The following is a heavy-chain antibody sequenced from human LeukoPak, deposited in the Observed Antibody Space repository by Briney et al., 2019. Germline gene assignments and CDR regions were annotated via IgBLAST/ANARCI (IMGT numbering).Heavy chain of an antibody. CDR1: GGSISSYY. CDR3: AREVWGSCGGDCSYNWFDP. J-gene: IGHJ5*02. D-gene: IGHD2-21*02. Sequence: SETLSLTCTVSGGSISSYYWSWIRQPPGKGLEWIGYIYYSGSTNYNPSLKSRVTISVDTSKNQFSLKLSSVTAADTAVYYCAREVWGSCGGDCSYNWFDPWGQGTLVTVSS. CDR2: IYYSGST. V-gene: IGHV4-59*12.